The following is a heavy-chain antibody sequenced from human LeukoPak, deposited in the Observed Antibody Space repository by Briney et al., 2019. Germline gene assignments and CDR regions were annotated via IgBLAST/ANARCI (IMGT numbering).Heavy chain of an antibody. D-gene: IGHD3-22*01. CDR3: ARPYYYDSRIDP. V-gene: IGHV4-30-4*01. CDR2: MYYSGST. J-gene: IGHJ5*02. CDR1: GGSISSGDYY. Sequence: SQTLSLTCTVSGGSISSGDYYWRWLRQPPGKGLEWIGYMYYSGSTYYNPSLKSRATISVDTSKNQFSLKLSSVTAADTAVYYCARPYYYDSRIDPWGQGTLVTVSS.